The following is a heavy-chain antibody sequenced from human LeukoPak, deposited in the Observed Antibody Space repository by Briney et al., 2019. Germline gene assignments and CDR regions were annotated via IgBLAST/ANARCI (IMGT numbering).Heavy chain of an antibody. J-gene: IGHJ4*02. CDR1: GYTFTSYG. D-gene: IGHD5-12*01. V-gene: IGHV1-18*01. CDR3: ARGIVATWNLFDY. Sequence: GPAKVSCKASGYTFTSYGISWVRQAPGQGLEWMGWISAYNGNTNYAQKFQGRVTMTRDTSISTAYMELSRLRSDDTAVYYCARGIVATWNLFDYWGQGTLVTVSS. CDR2: ISAYNGNT.